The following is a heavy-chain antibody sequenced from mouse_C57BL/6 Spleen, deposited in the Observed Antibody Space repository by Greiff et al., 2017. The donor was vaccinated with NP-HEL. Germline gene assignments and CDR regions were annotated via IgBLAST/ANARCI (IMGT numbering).Heavy chain of an antibody. CDR1: GFNIKDDY. J-gene: IGHJ4*01. V-gene: IGHV14-4*01. Sequence: EVQLQQSGAELVRPGASVKLSCTASGFNIKDDYMHWVKQRPEQGLEWIGWIDPENGATEYASKFQGKATITADTSSNTAYLQLSSLTSEDTAGYYCTTGNYVEDARDYWGQGTSVTVSS. CDR3: TTGNYVEDARDY. CDR2: IDPENGAT. D-gene: IGHD2-1*01.